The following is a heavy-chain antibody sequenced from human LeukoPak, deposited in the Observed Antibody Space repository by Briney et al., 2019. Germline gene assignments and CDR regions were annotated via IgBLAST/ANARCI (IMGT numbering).Heavy chain of an antibody. CDR3: AKAYGSGSYVHFDY. V-gene: IGHV3-33*06. CDR2: IWYDGSNK. CDR1: GFTFSDYG. J-gene: IGHJ4*02. Sequence: GGSLRLSCTASGFTFSDYGFHWVRQAPGKGLEWVAVIWYDGSNKYYADSVKGRFTISRDISKSTLYLQINSLRAEDTAVYYCAKAYGSGSYVHFDYWGQGTLVTVSS. D-gene: IGHD3-10*01.